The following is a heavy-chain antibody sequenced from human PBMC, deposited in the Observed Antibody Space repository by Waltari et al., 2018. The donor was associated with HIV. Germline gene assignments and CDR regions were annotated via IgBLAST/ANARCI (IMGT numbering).Heavy chain of an antibody. CDR3: ASPGGVVTAIREYFDY. Sequence: QVQLQESGPGLVKPSEPLSLTCTVFGYSLSSGYYWGWRRQPPGKGLEWSGSIYHSGSTYYNPSLKSRVTISVDTSKNQFSLKLSSVTAADTAVYYCASPGGVVTAIREYFDYWGQGTLVTVSS. D-gene: IGHD2-21*02. J-gene: IGHJ4*02. CDR2: IYHSGST. V-gene: IGHV4-38-2*02. CDR1: GYSLSSGYY.